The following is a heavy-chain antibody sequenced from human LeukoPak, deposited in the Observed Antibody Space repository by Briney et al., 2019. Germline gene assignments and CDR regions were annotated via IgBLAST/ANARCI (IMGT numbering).Heavy chain of an antibody. V-gene: IGHV2-5*02. J-gene: IGHJ5*02. CDR2: VYWDDDK. Sequence: ESGPTLVNPTQTLTLTCTFSGFSLSTSGVGVGWIRQPPGKALEWLALVYWDDDKRYSPTLKSRLTITKDTSKNQVVLTMTNMDPVDTGTYYCAHKGPGVGAASSWGQGTLVIVSS. CDR1: GFSLSTSGVG. CDR3: AHKGPGVGAASS. D-gene: IGHD1-26*01.